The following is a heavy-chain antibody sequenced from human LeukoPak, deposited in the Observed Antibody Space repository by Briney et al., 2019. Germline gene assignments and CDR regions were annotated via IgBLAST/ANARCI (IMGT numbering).Heavy chain of an antibody. V-gene: IGHV3-74*01. CDR1: GFTFSSYW. Sequence: GGSLRLSCAASGFTFSSYWMHWVRHTPGKGLVWVSRIKGDGSSTSYADSVKGRFTISRDNAKNSLYLQMNSLRAEDTAVCYCASADYWGQGTLVTVSS. CDR3: ASADY. J-gene: IGHJ4*02. CDR2: IKGDGSST.